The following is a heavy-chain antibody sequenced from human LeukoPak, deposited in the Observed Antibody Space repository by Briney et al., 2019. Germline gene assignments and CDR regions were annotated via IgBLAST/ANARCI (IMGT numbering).Heavy chain of an antibody. J-gene: IGHJ4*02. D-gene: IGHD3-22*01. CDR1: GYTFTSYG. CDR2: ISAYSGNT. CDR3: ARDRMGNYYDSSGYYWGDY. Sequence: ASVKVSCKASGYTFTSYGISWVRQAPGQGLEWMGWISAYSGNTKYAQNLQGRVTMTTDTSTSTVYMELRSLRSDDTAVYYCARDRMGNYYDSSGYYWGDYWGQGTLVTVSS. V-gene: IGHV1-18*01.